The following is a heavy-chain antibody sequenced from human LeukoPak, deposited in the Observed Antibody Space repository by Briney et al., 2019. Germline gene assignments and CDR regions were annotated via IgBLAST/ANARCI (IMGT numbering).Heavy chain of an antibody. J-gene: IGHJ6*03. CDR1: GYSISSGYY. V-gene: IGHV4-38-2*01. CDR3: ARISTVTTSRAYYYYYYMDV. D-gene: IGHD4-17*01. CDR2: IYHSGST. Sequence: PSETLSLTCAVSGYSISSGYYWGWIRQPPGKGLEWIGSIYHSGSTYYNPSLKSRVTISVDTSKNQFSLKLSSVTAADTAVYYCARISTVTTSRAYYYYYYMDVWGKGTTVTVSS.